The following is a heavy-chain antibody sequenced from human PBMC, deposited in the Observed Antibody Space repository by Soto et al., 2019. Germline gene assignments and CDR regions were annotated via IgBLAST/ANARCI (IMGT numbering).Heavy chain of an antibody. CDR3: AKGHDILVVPTVDY. Sequence: RRLSCAASGFTFNNYAMSWVRQAPGKGLEWVSGISSTGGGTYYADPVKGRFTISRDNSKNTLYLQMNNLRAGDTALYYCAKGHDILVVPTVDYWGQGTLVTVSS. CDR1: GFTFNNYA. J-gene: IGHJ4*02. D-gene: IGHD2-15*01. CDR2: ISSTGGGT. V-gene: IGHV3-23*01.